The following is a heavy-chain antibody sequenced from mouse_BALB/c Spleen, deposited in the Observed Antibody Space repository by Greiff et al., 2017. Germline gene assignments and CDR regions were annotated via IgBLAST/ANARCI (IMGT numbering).Heavy chain of an antibody. V-gene: IGHV7-3*02. CDR1: GFTFTDYY. CDR3: ARDGAYSYYAMDY. D-gene: IGHD2-10*01. Sequence: EVKLVESGGGLVQPRGSLRLSCATSGFTFTDYYMSWVRQPPGKALEWLGFIRNKANGYTTEYSASVKGRFTISRDNSQSILYLQMNTLRAEDSATYYCARDGAYSYYAMDYWGQGTSVTVSS. CDR2: IRNKANGYTT. J-gene: IGHJ4*01.